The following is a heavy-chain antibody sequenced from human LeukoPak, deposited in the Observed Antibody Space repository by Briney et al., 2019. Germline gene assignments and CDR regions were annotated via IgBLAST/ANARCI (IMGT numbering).Heavy chain of an antibody. Sequence: PGGSLRLSCAASGFTFSSYAMSWVRQAPGKGLEGVSAISGSGGSTYYADSVKVRFTISRDNSKNTLYLQMNSLRAEDTAVYYCAKSKEYSYGFRAFDIWGQGTMVTVSS. CDR2: ISGSGGST. V-gene: IGHV3-23*01. D-gene: IGHD5-18*01. CDR1: GFTFSSYA. J-gene: IGHJ3*02. CDR3: AKSKEYSYGFRAFDI.